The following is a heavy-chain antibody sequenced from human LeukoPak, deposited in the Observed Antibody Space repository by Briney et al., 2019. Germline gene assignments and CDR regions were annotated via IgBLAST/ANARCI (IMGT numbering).Heavy chain of an antibody. CDR1: GFTFRSFE. D-gene: IGHD4-23*01. CDR2: ISSSGKTI. V-gene: IGHV3-48*03. CDR3: ARVYGGNPDY. J-gene: IGHJ4*02. Sequence: PGGSLRLSCAASGFTFRSFEMNWVRRAPGKGLEWVSYISSSGKTIYYADSVKGRFIISRDNAKNSLYLQMNSLRVEDTAVYYCARVYGGNPDYWGQGTLVTVSS.